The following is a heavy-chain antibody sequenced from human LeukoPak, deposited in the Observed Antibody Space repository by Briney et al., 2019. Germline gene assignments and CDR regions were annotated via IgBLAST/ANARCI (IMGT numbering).Heavy chain of an antibody. CDR3: ARDLAYGDYVAPDY. Sequence: GGSLRLSCAASGLTFSRYWMHWVRQAPGKGLVWVSRINSDGSSTDYAGSVKGRFTISRDNAKNTLYVQMNSLRAEDTAVYYCARDLAYGDYVAPDYWGQGTLVTVSS. V-gene: IGHV3-74*01. CDR2: INSDGSST. CDR1: GLTFSRYW. J-gene: IGHJ4*02. D-gene: IGHD4-17*01.